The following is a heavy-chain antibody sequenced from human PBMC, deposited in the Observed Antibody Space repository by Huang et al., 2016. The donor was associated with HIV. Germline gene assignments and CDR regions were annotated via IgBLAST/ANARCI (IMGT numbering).Heavy chain of an antibody. CDR1: GYNFDSYC. J-gene: IGHJ4*02. Sequence: EVHLVQSGAEVKEPGESLKISCQASGYNFDSYCIGWVRQMPGKGLEWMGFSYPGDSDTRYDPSFQGQVTIAADQSINTAYLQWSSLKASDTAIYFCARQGLWLPPTDPFDYWGQGTPVTVSA. CDR2: SYPGDSDT. CDR3: ARQGLWLPPTDPFDY. V-gene: IGHV5-51*01. D-gene: IGHD3-10*01.